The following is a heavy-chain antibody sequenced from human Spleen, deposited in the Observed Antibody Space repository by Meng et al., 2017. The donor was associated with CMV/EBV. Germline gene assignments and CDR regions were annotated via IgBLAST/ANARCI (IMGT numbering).Heavy chain of an antibody. D-gene: IGHD1-26*01. Sequence: GESLKISCAVSGITIDDYAMHWVRQAPGKGLEWVAFIRYDGSDEYYADSVKGRFTISRDNSKNTVYLQMNSLRAEDTALYYCAKCLSGTGSDYWGQGTLVTVSS. CDR2: IRYDGSDE. CDR3: AKCLSGTGSDY. J-gene: IGHJ4*02. V-gene: IGHV3-30*02. CDR1: GITIDDYA.